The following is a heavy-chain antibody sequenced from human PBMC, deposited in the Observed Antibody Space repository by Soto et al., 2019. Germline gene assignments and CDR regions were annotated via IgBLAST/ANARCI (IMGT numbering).Heavy chain of an antibody. J-gene: IGHJ5*02. CDR3: ARDRRPPMFRGAPRALTCFDP. CDR2: IYYSGST. V-gene: IGHV4-61*08. D-gene: IGHD3-10*01. CDR1: GGSISSGDYY. Sequence: PSETLSLTCTVSGGSISSGDYYWSWIRQPPGKGLEWIGYIYYSGSTNYNPSLKSRVTISVDTSKNQFSLKLSSVTAADTAVYYWARDRRPPMFRGAPRALTCFDPGGLGPLASVSS.